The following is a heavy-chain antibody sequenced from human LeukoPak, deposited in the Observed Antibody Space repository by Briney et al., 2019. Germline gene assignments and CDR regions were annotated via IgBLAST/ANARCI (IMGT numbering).Heavy chain of an antibody. CDR2: INSDGSST. J-gene: IGHJ3*02. D-gene: IGHD7-27*01. V-gene: IGHV3-74*01. CDR1: GFTFSSYS. Sequence: GGSLRLSCAASGFTFSSYSMNWVRQAPGKGLEWVSRINSDGSSTNYADSVKGRFTISRDNAKNTLYLQMNSLRAEDTAVYYCASVTVLGKRNAFDNWGQGTMVTVSS. CDR3: ASVTVLGKRNAFDN.